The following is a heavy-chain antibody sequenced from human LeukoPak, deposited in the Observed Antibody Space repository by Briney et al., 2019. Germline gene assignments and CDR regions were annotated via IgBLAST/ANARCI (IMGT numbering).Heavy chain of an antibody. J-gene: IGHJ4*02. CDR3: ARVPAAAGPRYYFDY. Sequence: ASVKVSCKASGYTFISYGISWVRQAPGQGLEWMGWISTYNGNTNYAQKLQGRVTMTTDTSTSTAYMELRSLRSDDTAVYYCARVPAAAGPRYYFDYWGQGTLVTVSS. V-gene: IGHV1-18*01. D-gene: IGHD6-13*01. CDR1: GYTFISYG. CDR2: ISTYNGNT.